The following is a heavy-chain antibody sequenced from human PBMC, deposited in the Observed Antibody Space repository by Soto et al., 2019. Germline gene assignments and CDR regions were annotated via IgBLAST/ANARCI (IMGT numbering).Heavy chain of an antibody. J-gene: IGHJ4*02. V-gene: IGHV4-39*01. D-gene: IGHD3-22*01. CDR1: GDSISSGTYF. Sequence: PSETLSLTCTVSGDSISSGTYFWGWIRQPPGTGLEWIGSIYQSGKAYYSPSLKSRVTISVDTSKNQFSLKLNPVTAADTAVYYCARVSRAGGWLFPFDYWGQGTLVTVSS. CDR3: ARVSRAGGWLFPFDY. CDR2: IYQSGKA.